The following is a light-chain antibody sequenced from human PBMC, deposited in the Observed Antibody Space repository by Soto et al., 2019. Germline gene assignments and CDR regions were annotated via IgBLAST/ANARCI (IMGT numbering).Light chain of an antibody. V-gene: IGKV1-5*03. CDR3: QQYKSSST. J-gene: IGKJ1*01. Sequence: DIQMTQSPSTLSGSLGDRVTITCRASQTISSWLSCYQHKPGKAPKLLIYKASSLQSEVPSRFSGSGSGTEFTLTITSLQPDDFGVYYCQQYKSSSTFGQGTKVDIK. CDR2: KAS. CDR1: QTISSW.